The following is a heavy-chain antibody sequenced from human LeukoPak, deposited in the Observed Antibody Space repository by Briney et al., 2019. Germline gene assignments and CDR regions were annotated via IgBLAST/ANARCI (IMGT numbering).Heavy chain of an antibody. CDR1: GFTFSSYA. Sequence: GSLRLSCAASGFTFSSYAMSWIRQPPGKGLEWIGYIYYSGSTNYNPSLKSRVTISVDTSKNQFSLKLSSVTAADTAVYYCARHGGGYSYGYPDVYFDYWGQGTLVTVSS. CDR2: IYYSGST. D-gene: IGHD5-18*01. J-gene: IGHJ4*02. V-gene: IGHV4-59*08. CDR3: ARHGGGYSYGYPDVYFDY.